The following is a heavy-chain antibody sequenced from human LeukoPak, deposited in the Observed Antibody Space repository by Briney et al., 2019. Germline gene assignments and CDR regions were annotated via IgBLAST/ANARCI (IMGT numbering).Heavy chain of an antibody. D-gene: IGHD3-3*01. CDR2: IIPKFGKS. V-gene: IGHV1-46*01. CDR1: GYTFTSYY. CDR3: ARVATSNFWSAYAFDP. Sequence: ASVKVSCKASGYTFTSYYMHWVRQAPGQGLEWMGMIIPKFGKSNYAHNFHGRLTITADDSTSTVNMELSSLSVEDTAVYFCARVATSNFWSAYAFDPWGQGALVTVSS. J-gene: IGHJ5*02.